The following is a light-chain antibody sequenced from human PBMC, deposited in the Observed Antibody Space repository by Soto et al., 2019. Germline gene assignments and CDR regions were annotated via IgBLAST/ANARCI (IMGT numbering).Light chain of an antibody. Sequence: ELVLTQSPGTLSLSPGERATLSCRASQSLSSNYLAWYQQKPGQAPRLLIYGASSRATGIPDRFSGSGSGTDFTLTISRLEPEDFAVYYCQQYGSSPKTFGQGTKVEIK. CDR3: QQYGSSPKT. V-gene: IGKV3-20*01. J-gene: IGKJ1*01. CDR2: GAS. CDR1: QSLSSNY.